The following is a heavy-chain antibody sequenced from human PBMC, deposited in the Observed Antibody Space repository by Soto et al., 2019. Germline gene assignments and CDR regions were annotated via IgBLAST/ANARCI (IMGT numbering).Heavy chain of an antibody. CDR2: ISRSGSTR. V-gene: IGHV3-48*03. D-gene: IGHD3-10*01. CDR1: GFTFSTYE. Sequence: PGGSLRLSCAVSGFTFSTYEMNWDRQAPGKGLEWVSDISRSGSTRYYADSVKGRFTISRDNAKNSLYLQMNSLRAEDTAVYYCARGDYYGSGSTYGMDVWGQGTTVTVSS. CDR3: ARGDYYGSGSTYGMDV. J-gene: IGHJ6*02.